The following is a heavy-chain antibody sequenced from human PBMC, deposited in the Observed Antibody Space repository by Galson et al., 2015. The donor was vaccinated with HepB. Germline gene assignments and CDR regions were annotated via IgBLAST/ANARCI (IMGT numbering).Heavy chain of an antibody. CDR3: AKGLQSEKVGATAYGN. Sequence: SLRLSCAASGFTFSNFAMTWVRQAPGKGLEWVSTISGSGGSTYYADSERGRFTVSRDNSKDKVYLQLNSLRAEDTAVFYCAKGLQSEKVGATAYGNWGQGTLVTVSS. D-gene: IGHD1-26*01. J-gene: IGHJ4*02. CDR2: ISGSGGST. CDR1: GFTFSNFA. V-gene: IGHV3-23*01.